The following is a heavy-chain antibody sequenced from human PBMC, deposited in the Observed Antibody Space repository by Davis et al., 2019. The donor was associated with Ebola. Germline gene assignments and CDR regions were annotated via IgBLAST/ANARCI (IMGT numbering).Heavy chain of an antibody. D-gene: IGHD6-19*01. CDR3: ARGEEQWLRNYGMDV. CDR1: GFTFSSYS. Sequence: PGGSLRLSCAASGFTFSSYSMNWVRQAPGKGLEWVSYISSTSSVMFYADSVKGRSTISRDNAKNTLYLQMSSPRDEDTAVYYCARGEEQWLRNYGMDVWGQGTTVTVSS. V-gene: IGHV3-48*02. J-gene: IGHJ6*02. CDR2: ISSTSSVM.